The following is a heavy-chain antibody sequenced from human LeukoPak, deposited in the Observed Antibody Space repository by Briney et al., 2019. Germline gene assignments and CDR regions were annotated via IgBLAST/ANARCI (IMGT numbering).Heavy chain of an antibody. D-gene: IGHD2-15*01. J-gene: IGHJ4*02. CDR1: GFTVSSNY. CDR2: IYSGGST. Sequence: GGSLRLSCAASGFTVSSNYMSWVRQAPGKGLEWVSVIYSGGSTYYADSVKGRFTISRDNSKNTLYLQMNSLRAEDTAVYYCARGTDCSGGSCYDYWGQGTLVTASS. V-gene: IGHV3-53*01. CDR3: ARGTDCSGGSCYDY.